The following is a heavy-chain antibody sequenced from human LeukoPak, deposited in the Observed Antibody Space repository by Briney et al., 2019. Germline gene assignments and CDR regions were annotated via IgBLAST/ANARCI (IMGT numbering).Heavy chain of an antibody. CDR3: ARDSGSIFDY. J-gene: IGHJ4*02. CDR1: GGSISSYY. D-gene: IGHD3-22*01. V-gene: IGHV4-59*01. CDR2: IYYSGST. Sequence: SETLSLTCTVSGGSISSYYWSWPRQPPGKGLEWIGYIYYSGSTNYNPSLKSRVTISVDTSKNQFSLKLSSVTAADTAVYYCARDSGSIFDYWGQGTLVTVSS.